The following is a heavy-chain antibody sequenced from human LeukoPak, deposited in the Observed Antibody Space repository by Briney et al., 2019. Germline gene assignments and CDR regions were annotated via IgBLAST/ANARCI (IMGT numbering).Heavy chain of an antibody. D-gene: IGHD6-13*01. CDR3: ARVDRDTGENRYSSSWYYFDY. J-gene: IGHJ4*02. Sequence: ASVKVSCKASGYTFTSYGISWVRQAPGQGLEWMGWISAYNGNTNYAQKLQGRVTMTRDTSISTAYMELSRLRSDDTAVYYCARVDRDTGENRYSSSWYYFDYWGQGTLVTVSS. CDR2: ISAYNGNT. CDR1: GYTFTSYG. V-gene: IGHV1-18*01.